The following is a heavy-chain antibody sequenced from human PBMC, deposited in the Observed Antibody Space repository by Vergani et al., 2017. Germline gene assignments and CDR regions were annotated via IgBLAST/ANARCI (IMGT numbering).Heavy chain of an antibody. V-gene: IGHV3-48*01. D-gene: IGHD4-11*01. Sequence: EVQLVESGGGLVQPGGSLRLSCAASGFTFSSYSMNWVRQAPGKGLEWVSYFSSSSSTIYYADSVKGRFTISRDNAKNSLYLQMNSLRAEDTAVYYCARGPKKDYSRGAFDIWGQGTMVTVSS. CDR3: ARGPKKDYSRGAFDI. J-gene: IGHJ3*02. CDR1: GFTFSSYS. CDR2: FSSSSSTI.